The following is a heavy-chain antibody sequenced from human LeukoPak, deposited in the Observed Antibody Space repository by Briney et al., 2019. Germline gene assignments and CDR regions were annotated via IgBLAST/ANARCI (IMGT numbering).Heavy chain of an antibody. CDR3: ARDLRRSSGYRG. CDR1: GFTVSSNY. CDR2: IYSGGST. Sequence: PGGSLRLSCAASGFTVSSNYMSWVRQAPGKGLEWVSVIYSGGSTYYADSVKGRFTISRGNSKNTLYLQMNSLRAEDTAVYYCARDLRRSSGYRGWGQGTLVTVSS. V-gene: IGHV3-66*01. J-gene: IGHJ4*02. D-gene: IGHD3-22*01.